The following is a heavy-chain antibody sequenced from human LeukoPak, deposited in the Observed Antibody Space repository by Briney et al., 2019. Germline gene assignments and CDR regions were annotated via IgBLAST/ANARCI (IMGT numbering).Heavy chain of an antibody. D-gene: IGHD5-18*01. J-gene: IGHJ4*02. CDR3: ARAYTYGYLTDY. CDR1: GFTFSTYA. CDR2: ISYDGTIK. Sequence: EPGRSLRLSCAASGFTFSTYAMHWVRQTPGKGLEWVSLISYDGTIKYYADSMKGRFTISRDNSKNTLYLQMNRLRAEDTAVYFCARAYTYGYLTDYWGQGSLVTVSS. V-gene: IGHV3-30*04.